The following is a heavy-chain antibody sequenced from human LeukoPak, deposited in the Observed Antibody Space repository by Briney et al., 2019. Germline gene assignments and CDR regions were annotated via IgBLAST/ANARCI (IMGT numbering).Heavy chain of an antibody. D-gene: IGHD6-13*01. Sequence: PGGSLRLSCAASGFTFSSYAMSWVRQAPGKGLEWVSAISGSGGSTYYADSVKGRFTISTDNSKNTLYLQMNSLRAEDTAVYYCAKDSGTARYYYYGMDVWGQGTTVTVSS. CDR1: GFTFSSYA. CDR2: ISGSGGST. J-gene: IGHJ6*02. CDR3: AKDSGTARYYYYGMDV. V-gene: IGHV3-23*01.